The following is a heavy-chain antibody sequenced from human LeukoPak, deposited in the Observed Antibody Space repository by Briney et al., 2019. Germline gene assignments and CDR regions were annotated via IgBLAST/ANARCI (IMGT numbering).Heavy chain of an antibody. CDR3: ANTYYAFWSGSF. J-gene: IGHJ4*02. CDR1: GFTFSSYG. Sequence: PGGSLRLSCAASGFTFSSYGIHWVRQAPGKGLEWVTVMSYDESKKYYADSVKGRFTISRDNSKNTVYLQMNSLRAEDTAVYYCANTYYAFWSGSFWGQGTLVTVSS. CDR2: MSYDESKK. D-gene: IGHD3-3*01. V-gene: IGHV3-30-3*01.